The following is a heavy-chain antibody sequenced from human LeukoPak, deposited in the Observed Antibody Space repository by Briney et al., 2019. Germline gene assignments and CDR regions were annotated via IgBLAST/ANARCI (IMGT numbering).Heavy chain of an antibody. V-gene: IGHV5-51*01. J-gene: IGHJ4*02. CDR1: GYSFTSYW. CDR2: IYPGDSHT. D-gene: IGHD3-16*02. Sequence: GESLKISCKGSGYSFTSYWISWVRQMPGKGLEWMGIIYPGDSHTTYSPSFEGQVTISGDKSISTAYLQWSSLKASDTAIYYCARHTSGELSTPFDYWGQGTLVTVSS. CDR3: ARHTSGELSTPFDY.